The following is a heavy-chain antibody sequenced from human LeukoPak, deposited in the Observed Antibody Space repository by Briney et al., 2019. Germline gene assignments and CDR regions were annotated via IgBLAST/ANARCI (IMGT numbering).Heavy chain of an antibody. D-gene: IGHD1-20*01. Sequence: PGGSLRLSCAASGLTLSSYSMNWVRQAPGQGLEWVSSISTSSTYTYYADSVKGRFTISRDNAKNSLYLQMNSLRAEDTAVYYCARDPPFIIGTTFFDYWGQGTLVTVSS. V-gene: IGHV3-21*01. CDR2: ISTSSTYT. CDR1: GLTLSSYS. CDR3: ARDPPFIIGTTFFDY. J-gene: IGHJ4*02.